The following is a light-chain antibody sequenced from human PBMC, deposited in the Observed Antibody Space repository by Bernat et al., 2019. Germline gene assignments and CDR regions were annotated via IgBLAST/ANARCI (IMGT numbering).Light chain of an antibody. CDR2: LGS. CDR1: QSLLHDNGYKY. V-gene: IGKV2-28*01. CDR3: MQSLQTPYT. J-gene: IGKJ2*01. Sequence: DIKMTQSQLSLTVTPGEPASISCKSSQSLLHDNGYKYLDWYLQKPGQSPQLLIYLGSHRASGVPDRIRGSGSGTHFTLKINRVEAEDVGIYYCMQSLQTPYTFCQGTKLEIK.